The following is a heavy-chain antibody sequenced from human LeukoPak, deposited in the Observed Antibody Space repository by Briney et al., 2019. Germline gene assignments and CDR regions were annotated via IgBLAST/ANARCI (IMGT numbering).Heavy chain of an antibody. CDR3: ARPFPDCSGGSCYYYFDY. CDR1: GFTFSDHY. D-gene: IGHD2-15*01. Sequence: GGSLRLSCAASGFTFSDHYMDWVRQAPGKGLEWVGRTRNKANSYTTQYAASVKGRFTISRDDSKNSLYLQMNSLKTEDTAVYYCARPFPDCSGGSCYYYFDYWGQGTLVTVSS. CDR2: TRNKANSYTT. J-gene: IGHJ4*02. V-gene: IGHV3-72*01.